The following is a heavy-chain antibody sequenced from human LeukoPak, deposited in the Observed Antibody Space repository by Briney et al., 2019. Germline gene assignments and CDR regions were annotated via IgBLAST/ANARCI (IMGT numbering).Heavy chain of an antibody. CDR1: GFTVSSNY. CDR2: IYSGGST. V-gene: IGHV3-53*05. CDR3: ANGGITTVTTHFNY. Sequence: PGGSLRLSCAASGFTVSSNYMSWVRQAPGKGLEWVSVIYSGGSTYYADSVKGRFTISRDNSKNTLYLQMNSLRAEDTAVYYCANGGITTVTTHFNYWGQGTLVTVSS. D-gene: IGHD4-17*01. J-gene: IGHJ4*02.